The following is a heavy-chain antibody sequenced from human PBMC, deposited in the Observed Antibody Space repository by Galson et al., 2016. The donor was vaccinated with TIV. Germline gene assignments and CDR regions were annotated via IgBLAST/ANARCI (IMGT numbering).Heavy chain of an antibody. Sequence: SVKVSCKASGYIFNDYYLHWVRQAPGQGLEWMGWIVTGSGDTNYAQSFQQRVTITRDMSTSTAYMELRSLGSEDTAVYYCARDPGLNVYNTSPYYLDSWGQGTLVTVSS. CDR1: GYIFNDYY. D-gene: IGHD5-24*01. CDR2: IVTGSGDT. CDR3: ARDPGLNVYNTSPYYLDS. J-gene: IGHJ4*02. V-gene: IGHV1-2*02.